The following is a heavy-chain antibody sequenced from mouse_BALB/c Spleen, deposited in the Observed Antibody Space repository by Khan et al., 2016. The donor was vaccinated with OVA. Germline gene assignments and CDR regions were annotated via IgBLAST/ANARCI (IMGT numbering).Heavy chain of an antibody. J-gene: IGHJ2*01. D-gene: IGHD2-3*01. Sequence: QVQLKESGPELVKPGASVKMSCKASGYTFTYYVITWVKQRTGQGLEWIGKIYPASDNAYYNERFKGKATLTADKSSNTTHMQLSSLTSEDSAVDFCAGGDGYCVYFDYWGQGTTLTVSS. CDR2: IYPASDNA. V-gene: IGHV1-77*01. CDR1: GYTFTYYV. CDR3: AGGDGYCVYFDY.